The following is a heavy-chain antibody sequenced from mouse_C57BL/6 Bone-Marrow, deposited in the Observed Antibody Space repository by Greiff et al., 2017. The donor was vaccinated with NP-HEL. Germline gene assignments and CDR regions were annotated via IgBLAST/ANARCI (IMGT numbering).Heavy chain of an antibody. J-gene: IGHJ1*03. CDR1: GYTFTDYN. V-gene: IGHV1-22*01. CDR3: ARLDYGSRYWYFDV. Sequence: EVKVVESGPELVKPGASVKMSCKASGYTFTDYNMHWVKQSHGKSLEWIGYINPNNGGTSYNQKFKGKATLTVNKSSSTAYMELRSLTSEDSAVYYCARLDYGSRYWYFDVWGTGTTVTVSS. D-gene: IGHD1-1*01. CDR2: INPNNGGT.